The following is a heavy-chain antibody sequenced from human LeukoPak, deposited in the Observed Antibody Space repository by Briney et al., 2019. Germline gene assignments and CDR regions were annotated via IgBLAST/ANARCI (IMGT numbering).Heavy chain of an antibody. CDR1: GFTFSTYG. CDR2: IWNDGSKK. CDR3: ARGSGSYYGVLAY. Sequence: GRSLGLSCAASGFTFSTYGIHWVRQAPGKGLEWVALIWNDGSKKYYADSVKGRFTISRDNSNDTVYLQMNSLRAEDTAVYYCARGSGSYYGVLAYWGQGTLVTVSP. D-gene: IGHD1-26*01. J-gene: IGHJ4*02. V-gene: IGHV3-33*01.